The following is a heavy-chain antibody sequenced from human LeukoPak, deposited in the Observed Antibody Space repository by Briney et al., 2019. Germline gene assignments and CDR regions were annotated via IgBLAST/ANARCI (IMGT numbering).Heavy chain of an antibody. V-gene: IGHV3-30*18. D-gene: IGHD6-6*01. CDR1: GFTFSSYG. J-gene: IGHJ5*02. Sequence: GGSLRLSCAASGFTFSSYGMHWVRQAPGKGLEWVAVISYDGSNKYYADSVKGRFTIPRDNSKNTLYLQMNSLRAEDTAVYYCAKDFSSIAARWEYSWFDPWGQGTLVTVSS. CDR3: AKDFSSIAARWEYSWFDP. CDR2: ISYDGSNK.